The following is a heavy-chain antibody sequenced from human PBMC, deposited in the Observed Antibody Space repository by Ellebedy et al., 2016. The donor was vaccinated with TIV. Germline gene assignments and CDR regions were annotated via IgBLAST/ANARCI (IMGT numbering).Heavy chain of an antibody. CDR1: GGSISSSSHY. J-gene: IGHJ2*01. CDR3: ARHLLHPNLRLGELSLNWYFDL. D-gene: IGHD3-16*02. Sequence: SETLSLTCTVSGGSISSSSHYWGWIRQPPGKGLEWIGSIYYSGSTYYNPSLKSRVTISVDTSKNQFSLKLTSVTAADTAVYYCARHLLHPNLRLGELSLNWYFDLWGRGTLVTVSS. V-gene: IGHV4-39*01. CDR2: IYYSGST.